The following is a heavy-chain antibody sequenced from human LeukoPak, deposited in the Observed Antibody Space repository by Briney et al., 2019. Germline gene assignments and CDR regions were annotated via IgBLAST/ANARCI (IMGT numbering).Heavy chain of an antibody. Sequence: PSETLSLTCAVYGGSFSGYYWSWIRQPPGKGLEWIGEINHSGSTNYNPSLKSRVTISVDTSKNQFSLKLSSVTAADTAVYYCARRGRYSSSWYSAWGQGTLVTVSS. J-gene: IGHJ5*02. CDR1: GGSFSGYY. V-gene: IGHV4-34*01. CDR3: ARRGRYSSSWYSA. D-gene: IGHD6-13*01. CDR2: INHSGST.